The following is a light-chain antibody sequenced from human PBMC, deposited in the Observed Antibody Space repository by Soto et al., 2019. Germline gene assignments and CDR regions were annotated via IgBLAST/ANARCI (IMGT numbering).Light chain of an antibody. CDR1: SSNIGSPYD. J-gene: IGLJ1*01. CDR3: QSYDNTLSGSRV. Sequence: QSVLTQPPSVSGAPGQRITISCTGSSSNIGSPYDVHWYQLLPGTAPKLLIYGDNNRPSGIPDRFSGSKSGTSASLAITGLRDEDEADYYCQSYDNTLSGSRVFGTGTKLTVL. CDR2: GDN. V-gene: IGLV1-40*01.